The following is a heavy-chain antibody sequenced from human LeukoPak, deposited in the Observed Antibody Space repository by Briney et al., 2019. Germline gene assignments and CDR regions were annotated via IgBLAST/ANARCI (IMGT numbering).Heavy chain of an antibody. Sequence: GASVKVSCKASGYTFTSYGISWVRQAPGKGLEWMGGFDPEDGETIYAQKFQGRVTMTEDTSTDTAYMELSSLRSEDTAVYYCATAPRAGIMGWSVVDYWGQGTLVTVSS. CDR3: ATAPRAGIMGWSVVDY. CDR2: FDPEDGET. D-gene: IGHD3-16*01. V-gene: IGHV1-24*01. J-gene: IGHJ4*02. CDR1: GYTFTSYG.